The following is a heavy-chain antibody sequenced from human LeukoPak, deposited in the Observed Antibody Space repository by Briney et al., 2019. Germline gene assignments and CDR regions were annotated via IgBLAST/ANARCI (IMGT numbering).Heavy chain of an antibody. CDR2: INPNSGGT. CDR3: ARDSIAVAGTPDY. Sequence: GASVKVSCKASGYTFTGYYMHWVRQAPGQGLEWMGWINPNSGGTNYAQKFQGWVTMTRDTSISTAYMELRSLRSDDTAVYYCARDSIAVAGTPDYWGQGTLVTVSS. V-gene: IGHV1-2*04. CDR1: GYTFTGYY. J-gene: IGHJ4*02. D-gene: IGHD6-19*01.